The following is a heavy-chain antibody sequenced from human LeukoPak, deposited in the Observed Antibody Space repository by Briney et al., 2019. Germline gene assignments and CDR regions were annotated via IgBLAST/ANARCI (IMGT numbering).Heavy chain of an antibody. CDR1: GFTFSSYA. V-gene: IGHV3-23*01. D-gene: IGHD6-13*01. J-gene: IGHJ4*02. CDR3: ARSSSGRYGGD. CDR2: ISGSGGST. Sequence: GGSLRLSCAASGFTFSSYAMTWVRQAPGKGLEWVSGISGSGGSTYYADSVKGRFTISRDNSKNTLCLQLNSLRVEDTAVYYCARSSSGRYGGDWGQGTLVTVSS.